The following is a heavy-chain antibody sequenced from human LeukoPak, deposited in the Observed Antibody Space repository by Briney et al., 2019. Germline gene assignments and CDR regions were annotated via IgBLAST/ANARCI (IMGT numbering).Heavy chain of an antibody. CDR3: ARGGVYGSGSYFDY. V-gene: IGHV3-33*01. D-gene: IGHD3-10*01. CDR1: GFTFSRYG. Sequence: PGRSLRLSCAASGFTFSRYGMHWVRQAPGKGLEWVAVIWYDGSNKYYADSVKGRFTISRDNSKNTLYLQMNSLRAEDTAVYYCARGGVYGSGSYFDYWGQGTLVTVSS. J-gene: IGHJ4*02. CDR2: IWYDGSNK.